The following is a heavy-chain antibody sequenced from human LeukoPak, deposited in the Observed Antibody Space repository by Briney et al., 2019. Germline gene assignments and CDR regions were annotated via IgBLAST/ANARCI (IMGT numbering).Heavy chain of an antibody. V-gene: IGHV3-11*01. CDR2: ISSSGSTI. Sequence: GGSLRLSCAASGFTFSDYYMSWIRQAPGQGLHRVSYISSSGSTIYYADSVKGRFTISRDNAKNSLYLQMDSLRAEDTAVYYCARVSRDGYNLPDYWGQGTLVTVSS. CDR1: GFTFSDYY. D-gene: IGHD5-24*01. CDR3: ARVSRDGYNLPDY. J-gene: IGHJ4*02.